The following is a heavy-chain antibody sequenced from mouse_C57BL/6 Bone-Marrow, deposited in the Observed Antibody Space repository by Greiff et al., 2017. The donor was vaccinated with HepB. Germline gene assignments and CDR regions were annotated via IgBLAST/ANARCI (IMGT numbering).Heavy chain of an antibody. CDR1: GYSFTDYT. D-gene: IGHD1-1*01. CDR3: AILLQAYFDY. CDR2: INPNYGTT. J-gene: IGHJ2*01. Sequence: EVQLQQSGPELVKPGASVKISCKASGYSFTDYTMNWVKQSNGKSLEWIGVINPNYGTTSYNQKFKGKTTLTVDQSSITAYMQLNSLTSEDSAVCYCAILLQAYFDYWGQGTTLTVSS. V-gene: IGHV1-39*01.